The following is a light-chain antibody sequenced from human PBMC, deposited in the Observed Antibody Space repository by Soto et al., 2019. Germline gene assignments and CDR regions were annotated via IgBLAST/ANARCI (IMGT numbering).Light chain of an antibody. V-gene: IGKV3-20*01. Sequence: EIVLTQSPGTLSLSPGERATLSCRASQSVSSSYLAWYQQKPGQAPRLLIYGASSRATGIPDRFSGSGSGTDFTLPISRLEPEDFAVYYCQQYGSSQTFGGGTKVDIK. CDR2: GAS. CDR1: QSVSSSY. J-gene: IGKJ4*01. CDR3: QQYGSSQT.